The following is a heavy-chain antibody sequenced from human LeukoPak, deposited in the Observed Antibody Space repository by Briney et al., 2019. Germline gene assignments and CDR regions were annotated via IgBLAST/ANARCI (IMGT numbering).Heavy chain of an antibody. J-gene: IGHJ4*02. Sequence: ASVKVSCKASGYTFTGYYMHWVRQAPGQGLEWMEWINPNSGGTNYAQKFQGRVTMTRDTSISTAYMELSRLRSDDTAVYYCAREGGEQWTYYFDYWGQGTLVTVSS. CDR3: AREGGEQWTYYFDY. D-gene: IGHD6-19*01. V-gene: IGHV1-2*02. CDR1: GYTFTGYY. CDR2: INPNSGGT.